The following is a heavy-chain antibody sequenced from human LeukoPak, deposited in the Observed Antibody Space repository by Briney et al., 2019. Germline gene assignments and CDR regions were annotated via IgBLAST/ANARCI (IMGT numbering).Heavy chain of an antibody. J-gene: IGHJ4*02. CDR1: GYTFTGYH. V-gene: IGHV1-2*06. Sequence: VASVKVSCKASGYTFTGYHMHWVRQAPGQGLEWMGRINPNSGDTNYAQKFQGRVTMTRDTSISTAYMELSRLRSDDTAVYYCARGPPNWGFDSWGQGTLVTVSS. CDR2: INPNSGDT. CDR3: ARGPPNWGFDS. D-gene: IGHD7-27*01.